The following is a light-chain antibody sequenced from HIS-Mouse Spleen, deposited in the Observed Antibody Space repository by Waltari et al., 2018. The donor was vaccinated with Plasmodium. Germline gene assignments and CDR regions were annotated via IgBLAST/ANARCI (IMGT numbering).Light chain of an antibody. CDR2: KAS. CDR3: QQYNSYSYT. V-gene: IGKV1-5*03. J-gene: IGKJ2*01. Sequence: DIQMTQSPSTLSASVVARVTITCRASPSISSRLAWYQQKPGKAPKLLIYKASSLESGVPSRFSGSGSGTEFTLTISSLQPDDFATYYCQQYNSYSYTFGQGTKLEIK. CDR1: PSISSR.